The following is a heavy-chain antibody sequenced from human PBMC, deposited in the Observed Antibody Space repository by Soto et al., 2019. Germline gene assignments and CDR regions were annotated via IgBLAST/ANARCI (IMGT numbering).Heavy chain of an antibody. J-gene: IGHJ4*02. D-gene: IGHD4-17*01. Sequence: QVQLQESGPGLVKPSQTLSLTCTVSGGSISSGDYYWSWIRQPPGKGLEWIGYIYYSGSTYYNPCHKSRVTISVDTSKNQFSPKLSSVTAADTAVYYWARADYDYGDYVASNYWGQGTLVTVSS. CDR2: IYYSGST. CDR1: GGSISSGDYY. CDR3: ARADYDYGDYVASNY. V-gene: IGHV4-30-4*01.